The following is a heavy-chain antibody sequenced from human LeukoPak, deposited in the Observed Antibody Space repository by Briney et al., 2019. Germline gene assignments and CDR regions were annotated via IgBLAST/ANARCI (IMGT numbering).Heavy chain of an antibody. V-gene: IGHV3-23*01. CDR2: ISASGGDT. D-gene: IGHD2-2*01. CDR3: AKVGVPAAMELGTRGVATTIALDY. J-gene: IGHJ4*02. Sequence: GGSLRLSCAASGFTFSSYGMSWVRQAPGKGLEWVSAISASGGDTYYADSVKGRFTISRDNSKNTLYLQMHSLRAEDTALYYCAKVGVPAAMELGTRGVATTIALDYWGQGTLVTVSS. CDR1: GFTFSSYG.